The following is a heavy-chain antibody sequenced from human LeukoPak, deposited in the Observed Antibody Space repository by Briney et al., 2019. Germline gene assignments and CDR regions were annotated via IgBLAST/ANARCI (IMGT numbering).Heavy chain of an antibody. J-gene: IGHJ4*02. Sequence: GASVKLSCTASGYTFTSYDINWVRQATGQGLEWMGWTNPNSGNTGYAQKFQGRVTMTMNTSIRTAYMELSSLRSEDTAVYYCARDYYDSSGYSYYFDYWGQGTLVTVSS. CDR2: TNPNSGNT. CDR3: ARDYYDSSGYSYYFDY. V-gene: IGHV1-8*01. D-gene: IGHD3-22*01. CDR1: GYTFTSYD.